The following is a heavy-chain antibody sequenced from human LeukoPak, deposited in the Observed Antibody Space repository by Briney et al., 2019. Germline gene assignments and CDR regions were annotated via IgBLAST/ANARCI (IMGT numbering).Heavy chain of an antibody. D-gene: IGHD2-15*01. CDR3: AKDRDIVVVVAATPYDY. V-gene: IGHV3-30*02. Sequence: GGSLRLSCAASGFTFSSYGMHWVRQAPAKGLEWVAFIRYDGSNKYYADSVKGRFTISRDNSKNTLYLQMNSLRAEDTAVYYCAKDRDIVVVVAATPYDYWGQGTLVTVSS. CDR1: GFTFSSYG. J-gene: IGHJ4*02. CDR2: IRYDGSNK.